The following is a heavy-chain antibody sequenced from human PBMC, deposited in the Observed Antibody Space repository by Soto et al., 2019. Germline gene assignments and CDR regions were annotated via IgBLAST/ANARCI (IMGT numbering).Heavy chain of an antibody. Sequence: GESLKISCKGSGYSFTSYWIGWVRQMPGKGLEWMGIIYPGDSDTRYSPSFQGQVTISADKSISTAYLQWSSLKASDTAMNYCARHTMVRGVSDDAFDIWGQGTMVTVSS. CDR3: ARHTMVRGVSDDAFDI. CDR1: GYSFTSYW. D-gene: IGHD3-10*01. J-gene: IGHJ3*02. V-gene: IGHV5-51*01. CDR2: IYPGDSDT.